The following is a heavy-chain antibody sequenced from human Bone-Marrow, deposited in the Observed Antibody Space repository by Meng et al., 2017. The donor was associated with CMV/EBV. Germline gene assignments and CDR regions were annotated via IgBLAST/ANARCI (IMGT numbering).Heavy chain of an antibody. CDR1: GGTFSSYA. Sequence: SVKVSCKASGGTFSSYAISWVRQAPGQGLEWMGGIIPILGTANYAQKFQGRVTITTDESTSTAYMELSSLRSEDTAVYYCASGDCTNGVCYNWDYWGQGNLVTVSS. D-gene: IGHD2-8*01. CDR2: IIPILGTA. V-gene: IGHV1-69*05. J-gene: IGHJ4*02. CDR3: ASGDCTNGVCYNWDY.